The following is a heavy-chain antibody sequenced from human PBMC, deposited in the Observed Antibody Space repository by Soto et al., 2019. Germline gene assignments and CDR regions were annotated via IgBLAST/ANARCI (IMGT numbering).Heavy chain of an antibody. Sequence: EVQLVESGGGLVQPGGSQRLSCAASGFNLSNYAINWVRQAPGKGLEWVSSISSDSKYIYHADTVKGRFTISRDQARNSVDLQMNGLRDEDTALYYCPRIKVVEWFFINVDVYDMDVWGQGTPVTVSS. CDR2: ISSDSKYI. J-gene: IGHJ6*02. CDR3: PRIKVVEWFFINVDVYDMDV. D-gene: IGHD3-3*01. CDR1: GFNLSNYA. V-gene: IGHV3-48*02.